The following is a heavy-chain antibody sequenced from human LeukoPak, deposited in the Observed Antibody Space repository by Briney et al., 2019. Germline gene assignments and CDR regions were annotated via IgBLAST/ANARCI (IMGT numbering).Heavy chain of an antibody. D-gene: IGHD2-2*01. CDR2: ISYDGNNQ. V-gene: IGHV3-30*03. Sequence: GGSLRLSCAASGFSFRSYGMHWVRQAPGKGLEWVAVISYDGNNQYYADSVKGRFTISRENSKNTLYLQMNSPRAEDTAVYYCARDSCSSTSCYSYYYYGMDVWGQGTTVTVSS. CDR3: ARDSCSSTSCYSYYYYGMDV. J-gene: IGHJ6*02. CDR1: GFSFRSYG.